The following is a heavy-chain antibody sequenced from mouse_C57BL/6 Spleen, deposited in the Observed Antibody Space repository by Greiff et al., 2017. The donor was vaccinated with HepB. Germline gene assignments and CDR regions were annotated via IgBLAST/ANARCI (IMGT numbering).Heavy chain of an antibody. CDR2: ISSGSSTI. CDR1: GFTFSDYG. CDR3: ARGDYDGGYFDV. D-gene: IGHD2-4*01. V-gene: IGHV5-17*01. J-gene: IGHJ1*03. Sequence: EVKVVESGGGLVKPGGSLKLSCAASGFTFSDYGMHWVRQAPEKGLEWVAYISSGSSTIYYADTVKGRFTISRDNAKNTLFLQMTSLRSEDTAMYYCARGDYDGGYFDVWGTGTTVTVSS.